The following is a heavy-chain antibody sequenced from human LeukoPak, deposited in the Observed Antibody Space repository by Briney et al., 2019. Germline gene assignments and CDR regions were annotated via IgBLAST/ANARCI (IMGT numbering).Heavy chain of an antibody. J-gene: IGHJ6*04. Sequence: PSETLSLTCAVSGYSISSGYYWGWIGQPPGKGLEWIGSIYHSGSTYYNPSLKSRVTISVDTSKNQFSLKLSSVTAADTAVYYCARGFRYYYYGMDVWGKGTTVTVSS. CDR3: ARGFRYYYYGMDV. CDR1: GYSISSGYY. CDR2: IYHSGST. V-gene: IGHV4-38-2*01.